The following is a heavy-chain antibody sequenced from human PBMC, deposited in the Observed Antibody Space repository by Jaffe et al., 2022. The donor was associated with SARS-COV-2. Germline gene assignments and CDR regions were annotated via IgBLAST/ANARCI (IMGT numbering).Heavy chain of an antibody. CDR1: GFTFSSYA. D-gene: IGHD6-13*01. J-gene: IGHJ6*02. CDR2: ISYDGSNK. CDR3: ARASNPEYSSSSHGMDV. Sequence: QVQLVESGGGVVQPGRSLRLSCAASGFTFSSYAMHWVRQAPGKGLEWVAVISYDGSNKYYADSVKGRFTISRDNSKNTLYLQMNSLRAEDTAVYYCARASNPEYSSSSHGMDVWGQGTTVTVSS. V-gene: IGHV3-30-3*01.